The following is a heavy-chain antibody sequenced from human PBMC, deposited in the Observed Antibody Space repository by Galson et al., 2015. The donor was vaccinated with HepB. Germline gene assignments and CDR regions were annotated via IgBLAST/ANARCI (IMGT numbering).Heavy chain of an antibody. Sequence: SLRLSCAASGFTFSSYAMHWVRQAPGKGLEWVAVISYDGSNKYYADSVKGRFTISRDNSKNTLYLQMNSLRAEDTAVYYCAGDSGRDSSSWHYYYGMDVWGQGTTVTVSS. J-gene: IGHJ6*02. CDR3: AGDSGRDSSSWHYYYGMDV. D-gene: IGHD6-13*01. V-gene: IGHV3-30*04. CDR1: GFTFSSYA. CDR2: ISYDGSNK.